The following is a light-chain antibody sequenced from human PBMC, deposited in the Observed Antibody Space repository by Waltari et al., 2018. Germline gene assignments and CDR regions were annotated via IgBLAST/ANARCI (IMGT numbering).Light chain of an antibody. J-gene: IGLJ3*02. V-gene: IGLV1-47*01. Sequence: QSVLTQPPSASGTPGQRVTISCSGTSPNTGSHYVHWYQQLPAPAPNLLIYRNNQRPSGVPDRFSGSKAGTSASLAVSGLRSEDEADYYFATWDDRLSGPGVFGGGTKLTVL. CDR2: RNN. CDR3: ATWDDRLSGPGV. CDR1: SPNTGSHY.